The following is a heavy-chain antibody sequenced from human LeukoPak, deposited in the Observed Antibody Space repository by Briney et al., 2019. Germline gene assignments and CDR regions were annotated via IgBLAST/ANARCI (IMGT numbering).Heavy chain of an antibody. V-gene: IGHV4-59*08. Sequence: SETLSLTCTVSGDSISSYYWSWIRQPPGKGLEWIGYIYYSGSTKYNPSIKSRVTISVDTSKSQFSLKLSSVTAADTAVYYYARRLRGYRFATVYWGQGTLVTVSS. CDR1: GDSISSYY. CDR3: ARRLRGYRFATVY. D-gene: IGHD5-18*01. CDR2: IYYSGST. J-gene: IGHJ4*02.